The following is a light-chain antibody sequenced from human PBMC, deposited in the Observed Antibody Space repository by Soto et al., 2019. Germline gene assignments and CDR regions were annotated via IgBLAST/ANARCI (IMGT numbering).Light chain of an antibody. V-gene: IGKV3-20*01. CDR3: RQYGSSPFA. Sequence: EIVLTQSPGTLSLSPGERATLSCRVSQSISSSYLAWYQQKPGQAPRLLIYGASSRATGIPDRFSGSGSGTDFTLTISRLEPEDFAVYYCRQYGSSPFAFGRGTKVEIK. J-gene: IGKJ1*01. CDR2: GAS. CDR1: QSISSSY.